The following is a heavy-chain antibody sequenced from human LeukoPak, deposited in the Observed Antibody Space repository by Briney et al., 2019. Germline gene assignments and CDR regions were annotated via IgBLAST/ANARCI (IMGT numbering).Heavy chain of an antibody. J-gene: IGHJ3*02. D-gene: IGHD6-13*01. CDR3: AAGYSSSWFHAFDI. Sequence: SETLSLTCTVSGGSISSYYWSWIRQPAGKGLEWIGRIYTSGSTNYNPSLKSRVTMSVDTSKNQFSLKLSSVTAADTAVYSCAAGYSSSWFHAFDIWGQGTMVTVSS. CDR2: IYTSGST. V-gene: IGHV4-4*07. CDR1: GGSISSYY.